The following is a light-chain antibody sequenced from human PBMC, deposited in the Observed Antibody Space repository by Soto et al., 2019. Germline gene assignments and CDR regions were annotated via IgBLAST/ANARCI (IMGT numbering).Light chain of an antibody. J-gene: IGKJ5*01. V-gene: IGKV3-15*01. CDR2: GAS. CDR3: QQYNNWPHT. Sequence: EVVMTQSPATLSVSQGEGATLSCRASQSIRGNLAWYQQKPGQAPRLLIYGASTRATGIPARFSGSGSGTEFTLTISSLQSEDFAVYHCQQYNNWPHTFGQGTRLE. CDR1: QSIRGN.